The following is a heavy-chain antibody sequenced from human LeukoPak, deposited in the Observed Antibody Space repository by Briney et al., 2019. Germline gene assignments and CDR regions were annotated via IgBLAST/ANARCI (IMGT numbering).Heavy chain of an antibody. V-gene: IGHV1-18*01. Sequence: ASVKVSCKASGGTFSSYAISWVRQAPGQGLEWMGWISAYNGNTNYAQKLQGRVTMTTDTSTSTAYMELRSLRSDDTAVYYCARDTVVVVAATRLSPDYWGQGTLVTVSS. D-gene: IGHD2-15*01. CDR2: ISAYNGNT. CDR1: GGTFSSYA. J-gene: IGHJ4*02. CDR3: ARDTVVVVAATRLSPDY.